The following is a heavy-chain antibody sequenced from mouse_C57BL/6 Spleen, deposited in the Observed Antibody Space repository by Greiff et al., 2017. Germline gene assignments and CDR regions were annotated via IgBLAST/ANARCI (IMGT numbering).Heavy chain of an antibody. Sequence: QVQLQQPGAELVMPGASVKLSCKASGYTFTSYWMHWVKQRPGPGLEWIGEIDPSDSYTNYNQKFKGKSTWTVDKSSSTAYRQLSSLTSEDSAVYDCARSLGGYFDVGGTGTTVTVSS. CDR1: GYTFTSYW. V-gene: IGHV1-69*01. J-gene: IGHJ1*03. CDR2: IDPSDSYT. CDR3: ARSLGGYFDV.